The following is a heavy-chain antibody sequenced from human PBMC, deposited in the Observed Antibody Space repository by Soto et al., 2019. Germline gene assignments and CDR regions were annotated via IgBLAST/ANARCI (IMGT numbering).Heavy chain of an antibody. CDR1: GFTFGNYG. CDR3: AKGGGSARDFDY. Sequence: GGSLRLSCTVSGFTFGNYGMHWVRQAPGKGLEWVASTSYDGNNKYYADSLKGRFTISRDNSKKMVYLQMTSLGPEDTAVYYCAKGGGSARDFDYWGQGALVTVSS. D-gene: IGHD1-26*01. V-gene: IGHV3-30*18. J-gene: IGHJ4*02. CDR2: TSYDGNNK.